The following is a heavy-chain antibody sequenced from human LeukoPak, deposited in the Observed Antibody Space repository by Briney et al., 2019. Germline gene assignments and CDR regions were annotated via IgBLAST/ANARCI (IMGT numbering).Heavy chain of an antibody. J-gene: IGHJ4*02. D-gene: IGHD5-18*01. CDR3: ARVRRGWGYSYRFYYFDY. V-gene: IGHV3-53*01. Sequence: SGGSTYYTDSVKGRFTISRDNSKNTLYLQMNSLRAEDTAVYYCARVRRGWGYSYRFYYFDYWGQGTLVTVSS. CDR2: SGGST.